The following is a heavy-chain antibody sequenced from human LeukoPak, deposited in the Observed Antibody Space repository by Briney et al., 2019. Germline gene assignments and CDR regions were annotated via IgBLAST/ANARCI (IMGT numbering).Heavy chain of an antibody. J-gene: IGHJ5*02. CDR3: ARGGRNWNDWFDP. D-gene: IGHD1-1*01. V-gene: IGHV4-59*01. CDR1: GSSISSYY. Sequence: SETLSLTCTVSGSSISSYYWSWIRQPPGKGLEWIGYIYFSGSTNYSPSLKSRVTISVDTSKNQFSLNLNSVTAADTAVYYCARGGRNWNDWFDPWGQGTLVTVSS. CDR2: IYFSGST.